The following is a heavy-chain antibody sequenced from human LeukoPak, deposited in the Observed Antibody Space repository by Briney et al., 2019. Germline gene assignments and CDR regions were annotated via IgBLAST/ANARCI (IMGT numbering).Heavy chain of an antibody. CDR1: GFTFRSYG. J-gene: IGHJ4*02. CDR3: AKEEVISGNHGVYFDY. D-gene: IGHD3-22*01. CDR2: IRYDGNSN. V-gene: IGHV3-30*02. Sequence: GGSLRLSCAASGFTFRSYGMHWVRQAPGKGLEWVAFIRYDGNSNYYADSVKGRFTISRDNSRSTLYLQTNSLRAEDTAVYYCAKEEVISGNHGVYFDYWGQGTLVTVPS.